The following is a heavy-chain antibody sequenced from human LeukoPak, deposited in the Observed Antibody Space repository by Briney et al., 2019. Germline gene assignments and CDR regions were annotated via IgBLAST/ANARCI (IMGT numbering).Heavy chain of an antibody. Sequence: QPGRSLRLSCAASGFTFSSYGMHWVRQAPGKGLEWVAVISYDGSNEYYADSVKGRFTVSRDNSKNTLNLQMNSLRAEDTAVFYCAKGQNVDTASLDYWGQGTLVTVSS. J-gene: IGHJ4*02. CDR3: AKGQNVDTASLDY. V-gene: IGHV3-30*18. CDR1: GFTFSSYG. CDR2: ISYDGSNE. D-gene: IGHD5-18*01.